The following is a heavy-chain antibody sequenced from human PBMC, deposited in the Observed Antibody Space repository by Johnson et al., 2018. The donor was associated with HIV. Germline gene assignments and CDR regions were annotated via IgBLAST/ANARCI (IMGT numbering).Heavy chain of an antibody. CDR2: ISYDGSNK. D-gene: IGHD1-26*01. Sequence: QVQLVESGGVVVQPGGSLRLSCAASGFTFSSYGMHWVRQAPGKGLEWVAVISYDGSNKYYADSVKGRFTISRDNSKNTLYLQMNSLRAEDTAVYYCAKDSPGWLVGAIGEDAFDIWGQGTMVTVSS. V-gene: IGHV3-30*19. CDR1: GFTFSSYG. J-gene: IGHJ3*02. CDR3: AKDSPGWLVGAIGEDAFDI.